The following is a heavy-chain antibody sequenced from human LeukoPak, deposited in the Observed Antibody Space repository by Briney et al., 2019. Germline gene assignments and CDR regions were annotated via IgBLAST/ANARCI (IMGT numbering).Heavy chain of an antibody. D-gene: IGHD3-22*01. Sequence: PGGSLRLSCATSGFTFSGYSMNWVRQAPGKGLEWISYISSSSINIHYGDSVKGRFTISRDNAENSLYLQMNSLRAEDTAVYYCARDPGDYYDSSGYYSSFDYWGQGTLVTVSS. CDR3: ARDPGDYYDSSGYYSSFDY. V-gene: IGHV3-48*01. CDR1: GFTFSGYS. CDR2: ISSSSINI. J-gene: IGHJ4*02.